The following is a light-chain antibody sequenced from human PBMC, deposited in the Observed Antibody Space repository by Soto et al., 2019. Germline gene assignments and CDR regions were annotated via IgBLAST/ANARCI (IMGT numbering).Light chain of an antibody. CDR1: SSDVGGYNH. CDR2: DVT. J-gene: IGLJ1*01. CDR3: CSYAGSQIHYV. Sequence: QSVLTQPRSVSGSPGQSVTISCTGTSSDVGGYNHVSWYQQHPGKAPKLVIFDVTYRPSGVPVRFSGSKSGNTASLTIFGLQPEDEADYYCCSYAGSQIHYVFGSGTKVTVL. V-gene: IGLV2-11*01.